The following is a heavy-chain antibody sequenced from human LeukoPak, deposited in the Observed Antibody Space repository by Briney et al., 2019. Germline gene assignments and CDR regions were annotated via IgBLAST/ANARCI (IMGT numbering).Heavy chain of an antibody. D-gene: IGHD1-26*01. V-gene: IGHV4-31*03. CDR3: ARPSYSGSLYYFDF. CDR1: GGSVSRGGYY. Sequence: SETLSLTCTVSGGSVSRGGYYWNWIRQHPGKGLEWIGFTSYSEGTYYNPPLKSRVTISVDTSKNQFSLKLSSVTAADTAVYYCARPSYSGSLYYFDFWGQGTLVTVSS. CDR2: TSYSEGT. J-gene: IGHJ4*02.